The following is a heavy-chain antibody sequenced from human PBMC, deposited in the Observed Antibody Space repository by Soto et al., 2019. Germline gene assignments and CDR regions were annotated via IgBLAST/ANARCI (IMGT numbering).Heavy chain of an antibody. CDR1: GYSITTYG. J-gene: IGHJ3*02. V-gene: IGHV1-18*01. CDR2: ISGYNGKT. CDR3: ARDRVGRATVVPDDAFDI. Sequence: QVQLEQAGAEVKKPGASVRVSCEVSGYSITTYGTSWVRHAPGQGLEWMGWISGYNGKTRYAQKFQGRFTMTPDTSTSTTYMELKSPRVADTAIYFCARDRVGRATVVPDDAFDIWGQGTMVTVSS. D-gene: IGHD2-15*01.